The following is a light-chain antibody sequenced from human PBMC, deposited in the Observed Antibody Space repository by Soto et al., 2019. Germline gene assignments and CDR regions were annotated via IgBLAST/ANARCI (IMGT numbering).Light chain of an antibody. CDR1: QSISTE. CDR3: QQGHNWPLT. CDR2: SAS. V-gene: IGKV3-15*01. J-gene: IGKJ2*01. Sequence: EIAMTQSPATLSVSPGERATLSCRASQSISTELAWYQQIPGQPPRLLIYSASTRATGVPARFTGSGSCSEFTLTISGLQYEDFAIYYCQQGHNWPLTFGQGTRLEI.